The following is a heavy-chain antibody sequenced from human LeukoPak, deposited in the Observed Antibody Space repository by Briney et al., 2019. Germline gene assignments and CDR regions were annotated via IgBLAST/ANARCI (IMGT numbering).Heavy chain of an antibody. CDR2: IYHSGST. J-gene: IGHJ5*02. D-gene: IGHD6-19*01. V-gene: IGHV4-4*02. CDR3: AREISVADSWFDP. CDR1: GGSISNIYW. Sequence: PSETLSLTCAVSGGSISNIYWWSWVRQPPGKGPEWIGEIYHSGSTNYNPSLKSRVTISVDKSKNQFSLKLRSVTAADTAVYYCAREISVADSWFDPWGQGTLVTVSS.